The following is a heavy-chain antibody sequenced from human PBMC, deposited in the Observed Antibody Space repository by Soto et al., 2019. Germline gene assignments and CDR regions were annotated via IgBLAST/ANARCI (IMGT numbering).Heavy chain of an antibody. D-gene: IGHD7-27*01. Sequence: QVQLQESGPGLVKPSETLSLTCTVSGDSISTYYWTWIRQPPGKGLEWIGYIYYSGSTKSNPSLKRRVTISVDASNNQFSLKLSSVTAADTAIYYCARDGGSGEGRDYYHYGMDVWGQGTTVTVSS. CDR2: IYYSGST. CDR3: ARDGGSGEGRDYYHYGMDV. V-gene: IGHV4-59*01. J-gene: IGHJ6*02. CDR1: GDSISTYY.